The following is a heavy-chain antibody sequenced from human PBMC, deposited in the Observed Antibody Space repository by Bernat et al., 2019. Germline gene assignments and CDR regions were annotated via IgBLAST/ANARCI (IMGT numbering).Heavy chain of an antibody. D-gene: IGHD6-13*01. V-gene: IGHV3-7*03. CDR2: IKQDGSEK. J-gene: IGHJ3*02. Sequence: EVQLVESGGGLVQPGGSLRLSCAASGFTFSSYWMSWVRQAPGKGLEWVANIKQDGSEKYYVDSVKGRFTISRDNAKNSLYLQMNSPRAEDTAVYYCARDPFSDSSSWYDAFDIWGQGTMVTVSS. CDR3: ARDPFSDSSSWYDAFDI. CDR1: GFTFSSYW.